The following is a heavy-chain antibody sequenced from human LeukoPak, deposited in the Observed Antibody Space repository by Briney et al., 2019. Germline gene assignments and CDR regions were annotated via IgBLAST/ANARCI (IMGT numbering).Heavy chain of an antibody. V-gene: IGHV1-69*08. D-gene: IGHD4/OR15-4a*01. CDR3: TRDVSAPPPNDYYYYYGLDV. CDR2: IIPILNTA. Sequence: ASVKVSCKASGGSLISYTISWVRQAPGQGLEWMGRIIPILNTANYAQQFQGRVTITADKFTNTAYLELSSLTFEDTAVYYFTRDVSAPPPNDYYYYYGLDVWGQGTTVTVSS. CDR1: GGSLISYT. J-gene: IGHJ6*02.